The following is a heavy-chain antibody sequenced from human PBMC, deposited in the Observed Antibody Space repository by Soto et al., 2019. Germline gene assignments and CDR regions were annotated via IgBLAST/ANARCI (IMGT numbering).Heavy chain of an antibody. Sequence: PGGSLRLSCAASGFTFDDYAMHWVRQAPGKGLEWVSGISWNSDSIGYADSVKGRFTISRDNAKNSLYLQMNSLRAEDTALYYCAKGQWELPNFDYWGQGTLVTVSS. CDR2: ISWNSDSI. D-gene: IGHD1-26*01. V-gene: IGHV3-9*01. CDR1: GFTFDDYA. CDR3: AKGQWELPNFDY. J-gene: IGHJ4*02.